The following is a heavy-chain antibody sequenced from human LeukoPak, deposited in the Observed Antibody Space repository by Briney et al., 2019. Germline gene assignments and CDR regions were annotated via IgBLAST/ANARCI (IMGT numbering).Heavy chain of an antibody. CDR3: ARESSYYDSSGYYLNWFDP. J-gene: IGHJ5*02. CDR1: GGSTSSSSYY. Sequence: SETLSLTCTVSGGSTSSSSYYWGWIRQPPGKGLEWIGSIYYSGSTYYNPSLKSRVTISVDTSKNQFSLKLSSVTAADTAVYYCARESSYYDSSGYYLNWFDPWGQGTLVTVSS. V-gene: IGHV4-39*07. CDR2: IYYSGST. D-gene: IGHD3-22*01.